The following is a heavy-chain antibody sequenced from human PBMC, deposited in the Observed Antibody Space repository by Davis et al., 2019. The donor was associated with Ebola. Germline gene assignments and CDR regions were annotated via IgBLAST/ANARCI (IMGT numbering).Heavy chain of an antibody. CDR3: ARDRAVRGVNTPNWFDP. J-gene: IGHJ5*02. CDR1: GFTFSSFSTYW. V-gene: IGHV3-74*01. D-gene: IGHD3-10*01. Sequence: GESLKISCAASGFTFSSFSTYWMYWVRQAPGKGLEWVSRIIGDGSITNYADCVEGRFTIFRDNAKNTLYLQMNSLRAEDTAVYYCARDRAVRGVNTPNWFDPWGQGTLVTVSS. CDR2: IIGDGSIT.